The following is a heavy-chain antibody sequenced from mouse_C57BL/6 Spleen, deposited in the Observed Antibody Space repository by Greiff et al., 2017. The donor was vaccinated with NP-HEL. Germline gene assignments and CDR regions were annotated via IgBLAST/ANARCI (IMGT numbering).Heavy chain of an antibody. CDR3: ARDNYDGDYDVFAY. CDR1: GFTFSSYA. Sequence: EVKLMESGGGLVKPGGSLKLSCAASGFTFSSYAMSWVRQTPEKRLEWVATISDGGSYTYYPDNVKGRFTISRDNAKNNLYLQMSHLKSEDTAMYYWARDNYDGDYDVFAYWGQGTLVTVSA. J-gene: IGHJ3*01. D-gene: IGHD2-3*01. V-gene: IGHV5-4*01. CDR2: ISDGGSYT.